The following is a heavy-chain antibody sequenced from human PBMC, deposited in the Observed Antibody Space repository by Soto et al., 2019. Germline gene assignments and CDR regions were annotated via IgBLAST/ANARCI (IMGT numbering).Heavy chain of an antibody. CDR3: ARPSGRDSSGWYEYIFDY. V-gene: IGHV1-3*01. CDR1: GYTFTSYA. CDR2: INAGNGNT. J-gene: IGHJ4*02. Sequence: GASVKVSCKASGYTFTSYAMHWVRQAPGQRLEWMGWINAGNGNTKYPQKFQGRVTITRDTSASTAYMELSSLRSEDTAVYYGARPSGRDSSGWYEYIFDYWGQGTLVTVSS. D-gene: IGHD6-19*01.